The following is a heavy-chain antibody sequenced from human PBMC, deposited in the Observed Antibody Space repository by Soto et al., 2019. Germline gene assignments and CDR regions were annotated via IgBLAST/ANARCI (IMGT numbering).Heavy chain of an antibody. CDR2: ISYDGSNK. D-gene: IGHD3-10*01. CDR1: GFTFSSYG. V-gene: IGHV3-30*18. CDR3: AKENDYYGSGSYYSGRPFDY. Sequence: GWSLRLSCAASGFTFSSYGMHWVRQAPGKGLEWVAVISYDGSNKYYADSVKGRFTISRDNSKNTLYLQMNSLRAEDTAVYYCAKENDYYGSGSYYSGRPFDYWGQGTLVTVSS. J-gene: IGHJ4*02.